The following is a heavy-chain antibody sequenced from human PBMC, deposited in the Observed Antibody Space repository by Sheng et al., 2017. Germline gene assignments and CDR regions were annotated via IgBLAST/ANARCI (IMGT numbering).Heavy chain of an antibody. CDR1: GGSFSGYY. V-gene: IGHV4-34*01. Sequence: QVQLQQWGAGLLKPSETLSLTCAVYGGSFSGYYWSWIRQPPGKGLEWIGEINHSGSTNYNPSLKSRVTISVDTSKNQFSLKLSSVTAADTAVYYCARGPHRAFDIWGQGTMVTVSS. J-gene: IGHJ3*02. CDR2: INHSGST. CDR3: ARGPHRAFDI.